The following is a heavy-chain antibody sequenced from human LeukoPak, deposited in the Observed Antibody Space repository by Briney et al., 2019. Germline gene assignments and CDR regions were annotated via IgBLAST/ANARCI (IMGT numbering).Heavy chain of an antibody. D-gene: IGHD6-19*01. CDR1: EFSVGSNY. CDR3: AKDRTYSSGWYAHFDY. J-gene: IGHJ4*02. V-gene: IGHV3-66*01. CDR2: IYSGGSA. Sequence: PGGSLRLSCAASEFSVGSNYMTWVRQAPGKGLEWVSLIYSGGSAYYADSVKGRFTISRDNSKNTLYLQMNSLRAEDTAVYYCAKDRTYSSGWYAHFDYWGQGTLVTVSS.